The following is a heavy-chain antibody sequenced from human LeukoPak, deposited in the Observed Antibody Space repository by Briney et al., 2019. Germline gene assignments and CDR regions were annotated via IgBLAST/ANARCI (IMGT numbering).Heavy chain of an antibody. Sequence: GGSLRLSCSASGFTFSNYAIHWVRQAPGKGLEFVSAISPSGGSTYYADSVKGRFTISRDNSKNMLYLQMSSQRPEDTAVYYCVKLLVEKRVLLPYFDYWGQGTLVTVSS. V-gene: IGHV3-64D*06. CDR3: VKLLVEKRVLLPYFDY. CDR2: ISPSGGST. J-gene: IGHJ4*02. D-gene: IGHD6-13*01. CDR1: GFTFSNYA.